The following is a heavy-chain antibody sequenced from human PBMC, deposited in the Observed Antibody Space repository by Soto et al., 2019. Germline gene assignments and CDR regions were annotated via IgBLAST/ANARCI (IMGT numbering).Heavy chain of an antibody. CDR3: ARGGPIHDYSNFVTSGNWFDP. CDR1: GGSFSGYY. CDR2: INHSGST. Sequence: SETLSLTCAVYGGSFSGYYWSWIRQPPGKGLEWIGEINHSGSTNYNPSLKSRVTISVDTSKNQFSLKLSSVTAADTAVYYCARGGPIHDYSNFVTSGNWFDPWGQGTLVTVSS. D-gene: IGHD4-4*01. V-gene: IGHV4-34*01. J-gene: IGHJ5*02.